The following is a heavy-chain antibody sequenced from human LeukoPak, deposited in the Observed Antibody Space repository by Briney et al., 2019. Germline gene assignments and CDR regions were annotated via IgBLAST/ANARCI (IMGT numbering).Heavy chain of an antibody. Sequence: SETLSLTCSVSGGSICRTNHYWGWIRQPPGKGLEWIGSIFYSGSTSYNSSLKSRVTISVDTSKNQFSLKLSSVTAADTAAYYCATRPGYDCSAYSWGQGTLVTVSS. D-gene: IGHD3-22*01. V-gene: IGHV4-39*01. CDR2: IFYSGST. CDR1: GGSICRTNHY. CDR3: ATRPGYDCSAYS. J-gene: IGHJ4*02.